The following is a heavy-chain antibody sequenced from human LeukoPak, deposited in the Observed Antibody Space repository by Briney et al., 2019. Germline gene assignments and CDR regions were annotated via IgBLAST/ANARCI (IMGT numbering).Heavy chain of an antibody. CDR3: ARLGRYYYDSSGYYYADY. Sequence: TGESLKISCKGSGYSFTSYWIGWVRQMPGKGLEWMGIIYPGDSDTRYSPSFQGQVTISADKSNSTAYLQWSSLKASDTAMYYCARLGRYYYDSSGYYYADYWGQGTLVTVSS. CDR2: IYPGDSDT. CDR1: GYSFTSYW. D-gene: IGHD3-22*01. J-gene: IGHJ4*02. V-gene: IGHV5-51*03.